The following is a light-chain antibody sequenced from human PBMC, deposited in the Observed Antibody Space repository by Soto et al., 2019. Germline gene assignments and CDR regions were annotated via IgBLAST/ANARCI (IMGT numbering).Light chain of an antibody. CDR1: QSVSSSY. V-gene: IGKV3-20*01. Sequence: ELVLTQSPGTLSLSPEDIATLSCTASQSVSSSYLAWYQQKPGQAPRLLIYGASTRATGIPARFSGSGSGTEFTLTISSLQPDDSATYSCQQYDSYPWTFGEGTKVDIK. J-gene: IGKJ1*01. CDR2: GAS. CDR3: QQYDSYPWT.